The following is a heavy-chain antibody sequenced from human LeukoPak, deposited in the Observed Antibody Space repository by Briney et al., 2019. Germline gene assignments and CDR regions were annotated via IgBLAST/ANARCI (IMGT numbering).Heavy chain of an antibody. CDR3: ARGAYGGGSGWYSYVD. D-gene: IGHD6-19*01. CDR1: GYTFTSYD. V-gene: IGHV1-8*01. Sequence: ASVKVSCKASGYTFTSYDINWVRQATGQGLEWMGWMNPNSGNTGYAQKFQGRVTMTRNTSISTAYMELSSLRSEDTAVYYCARGAYGGGSGWYSYVDWGQGTLVTVSS. CDR2: MNPNSGNT. J-gene: IGHJ4*02.